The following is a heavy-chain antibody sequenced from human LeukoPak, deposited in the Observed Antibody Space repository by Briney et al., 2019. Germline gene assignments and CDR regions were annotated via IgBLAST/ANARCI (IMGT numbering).Heavy chain of an antibody. CDR3: ARDGRDGYNDY. CDR2: IYSGGST. Sequence: GGSLRLSRAASGFTVSSNYMSWVRQAPGKGLEWVSVIYSGGSTYYADSVKGRFTISRDNSKNTLYLQMNSLRAEDTAVYYCARDGRDGYNDYWGQGTLVTVSS. V-gene: IGHV3-53*01. D-gene: IGHD5-24*01. J-gene: IGHJ4*02. CDR1: GFTVSSNY.